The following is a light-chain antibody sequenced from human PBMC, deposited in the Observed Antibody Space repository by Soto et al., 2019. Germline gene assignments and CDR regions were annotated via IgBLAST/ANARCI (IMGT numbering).Light chain of an antibody. CDR1: SSNIGAGYD. CDR2: GNS. V-gene: IGLV1-40*01. CDR3: QSYDISLSVV. J-gene: IGLJ2*01. Sequence: QSVLTQPPSVSGAPGQRVTISCTGSSSNIGAGYDVHWYHQLPGTAPKLLIYGNSNRPSGVPDRFSGSKSGTSASLAITGLQAEDEADSYCQSYDISLSVVFGGGTKLTVL.